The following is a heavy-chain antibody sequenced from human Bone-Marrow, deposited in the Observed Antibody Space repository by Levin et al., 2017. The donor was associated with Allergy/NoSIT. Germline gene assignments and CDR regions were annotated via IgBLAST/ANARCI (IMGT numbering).Heavy chain of an antibody. V-gene: IGHV4-59*01. D-gene: IGHD2-8*01. CDR3: ARDLMGHSYWYFDL. Sequence: SQTLSLTCTVSGGSISSYYWSWIRQPPGKGLEWIGYIYYSGSTNYNPSLKSRVTISVDTSKNQFSLKLSSVTAADTAVYYCARDLMGHSYWYFDLWGRGTLVTVSS. J-gene: IGHJ2*01. CDR2: IYYSGST. CDR1: GGSISSYY.